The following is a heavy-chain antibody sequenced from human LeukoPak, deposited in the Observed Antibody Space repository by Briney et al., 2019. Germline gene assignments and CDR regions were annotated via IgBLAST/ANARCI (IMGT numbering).Heavy chain of an antibody. CDR2: IHRDGSST. CDR1: GFTFSDYW. CDR3: ARGTEGYTYGEFDS. Sequence: GGSLRLSCAASGFTFSDYWMHWVRQAPGKGLVGVSRIHRDGSSTTYADSVKGRFTISRDNAKNTLYLQMNSLRAEDTAMYYCARGTEGYTYGEFDSWGQGTLVTVSS. J-gene: IGHJ5*01. V-gene: IGHV3-74*01. D-gene: IGHD5-18*01.